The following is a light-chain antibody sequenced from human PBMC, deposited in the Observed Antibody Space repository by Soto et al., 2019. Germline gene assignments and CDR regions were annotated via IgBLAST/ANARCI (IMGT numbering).Light chain of an antibody. Sequence: DVQRTQSPSSLSASAGDGVTITCRASQTISTYLNWYQQKPGKAPNLLIYAASSLHSGVPSRFRGSGSGTDFTLSISDLQPEDFATYYCQQSYNTQPASGGGTKVDSK. CDR3: QQSYNTQPA. V-gene: IGKV1-39*01. J-gene: IGKJ4*01. CDR2: AAS. CDR1: QTISTY.